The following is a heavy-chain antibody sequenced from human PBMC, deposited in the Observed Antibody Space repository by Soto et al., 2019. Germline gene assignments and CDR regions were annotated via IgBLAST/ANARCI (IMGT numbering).Heavy chain of an antibody. J-gene: IGHJ4*02. CDR1: GGTFNTYA. CDR3: AREVQVHTPAFVY. Sequence: QVQLVQSGAEMKKPGSSVKVSCQSSGGTFNTYAMNWVRQAPGQGPEWMGDISPMFGAANYAPKFQGRVTSTADGSTGTSYMQLSSLTSEDTALYFCAREVQVHTPAFVYWGQGTLVTVSS. V-gene: IGHV1-69*19. D-gene: IGHD3-10*01. CDR2: ISPMFGAA.